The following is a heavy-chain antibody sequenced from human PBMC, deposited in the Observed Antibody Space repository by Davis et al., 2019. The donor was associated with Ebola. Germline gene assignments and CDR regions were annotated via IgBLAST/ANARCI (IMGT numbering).Heavy chain of an antibody. CDR1: GGSVSNYY. CDR2: IYYRGST. J-gene: IGHJ6*02. D-gene: IGHD6-6*01. V-gene: IGHV4-59*08. Sequence: MPSETLSLTCTVSGGSVSNYYWSWIRQPPGKGLEWIGYIYYRGSTNYNPSLKSRVTISVDTSKNQFSLKLSSVTAADTAVYYCARVQGSSVYYYYYGMDVWGQGTTVTVSS. CDR3: ARVQGSSVYYYYYGMDV.